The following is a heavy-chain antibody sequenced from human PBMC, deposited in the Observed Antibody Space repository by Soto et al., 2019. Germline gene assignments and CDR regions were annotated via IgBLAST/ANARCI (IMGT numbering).Heavy chain of an antibody. CDR2: ISGSGGST. J-gene: IGHJ6*02. CDR1: GFTFSSYA. V-gene: IGHV3-23*01. CDR3: AKYCSSTSCRNYYYYGMDV. Sequence: PGGSLRLSCAASGFTFSSYAMSWVRQAPGKGLEWVSAISGSGGSTYYADSVKGRFTISRDNSKNTPYLQMNSLRAEDTAVYYCAKYCSSTSCRNYYYYGMDVWGQGTTVTVSS. D-gene: IGHD2-2*01.